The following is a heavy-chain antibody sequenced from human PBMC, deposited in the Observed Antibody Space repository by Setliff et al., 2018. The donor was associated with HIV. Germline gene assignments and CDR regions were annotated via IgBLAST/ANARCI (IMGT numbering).Heavy chain of an antibody. V-gene: IGHV4-34*01. CDR1: GGSFSGYY. D-gene: IGHD6-13*01. CDR3: ARSVSSSWYDY. Sequence: TLSLTCAVYGGSFSGYYWSWIRQPPGKGLEWIGEINHSGSTNYNPSLKSRVTISVDTSKNQFSLKLSSVTAADTAVYYCARSVSSSWYDYWGQGTLVTVSS. CDR2: INHSGST. J-gene: IGHJ4*02.